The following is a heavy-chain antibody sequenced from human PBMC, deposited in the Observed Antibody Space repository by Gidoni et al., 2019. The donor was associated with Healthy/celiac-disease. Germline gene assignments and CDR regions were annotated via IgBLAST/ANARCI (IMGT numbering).Heavy chain of an antibody. CDR1: GFTFSSYA. V-gene: IGHV3-23*01. Sequence: EVQLLESGGGLVQPGGYLRLSCAASGFTFSSYAMSWVRQAPGKGLEWVSAISGSVGITYYADSVNGRFTISRDNSKNTLYLQMNSLRSEDTAVYYCAKSALPITFGGVIVLHQYYFDYWGQGTLVTVSS. CDR3: AKSALPITFGGVIVLHQYYFDY. CDR2: ISGSVGIT. J-gene: IGHJ4*02. D-gene: IGHD3-16*02.